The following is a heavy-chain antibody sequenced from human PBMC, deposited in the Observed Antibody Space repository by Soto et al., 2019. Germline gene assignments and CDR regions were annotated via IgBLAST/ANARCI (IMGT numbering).Heavy chain of an antibody. V-gene: IGHV2-5*01. CDR3: ARLIIAARLYYYYGMDV. CDR2: IYWNDDK. Sequence: SGPTLVNPTQTLTLTCTFSGFSLSTSGVGVGWIRQHPGKALEWLALIYWNDDKRYSPSLKSRLTITKDTSKNQVVLTMTNMDPVDTATYYCARLIIAARLYYYYGMDVWGQGTTVTVSS. J-gene: IGHJ6*02. CDR1: GFSLSTSGVG. D-gene: IGHD6-6*01.